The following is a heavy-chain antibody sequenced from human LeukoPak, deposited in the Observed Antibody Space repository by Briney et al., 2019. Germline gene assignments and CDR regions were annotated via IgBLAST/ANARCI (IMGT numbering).Heavy chain of an antibody. Sequence: GGSLRLSCAASGFTFSSYSMNWVRQAPGKGLEWVSYISSSSSTIYYADSVKGRFTISRDNAKNSLYLQMNSLRAEDTAVYYCAKHPHTAMVTSNFDYWGQGTLVTVSS. V-gene: IGHV3-48*01. CDR2: ISSSSSTI. D-gene: IGHD5-18*01. CDR3: AKHPHTAMVTSNFDY. CDR1: GFTFSSYS. J-gene: IGHJ4*02.